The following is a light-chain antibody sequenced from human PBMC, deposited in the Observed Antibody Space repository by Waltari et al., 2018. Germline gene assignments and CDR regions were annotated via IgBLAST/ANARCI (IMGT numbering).Light chain of an antibody. CDR3: CSYAGRYTYV. CDR2: DVT. CDR1: NSDVGGYIF. V-gene: IGLV2-11*01. J-gene: IGLJ1*01. Sequence: QSALTQPRSVSGCPGQSVTISCTGTNSDVGGYIFVSWYQQHPGKAPKLMIYDVTKRPSGVPHRFSGSKSGNTASLTISVLQAEDEADYYCCSYAGRYTYVVGTGTKVTVL.